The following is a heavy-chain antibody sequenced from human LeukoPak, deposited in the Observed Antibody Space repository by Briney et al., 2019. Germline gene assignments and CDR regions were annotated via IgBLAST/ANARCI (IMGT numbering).Heavy chain of an antibody. CDR2: IYSDSST. Sequence: PGGSLRLSCAASGFTVSTNFMSWVRQAPGKGLEWVALIYSDSSTYYADSVKGRFTIFRDNSKNTLYLQMNSLRAEDTAVYYCGREASWTLDYWGQGTLVTVSS. CDR1: GFTVSTNF. CDR3: GREASWTLDY. V-gene: IGHV3-53*01. J-gene: IGHJ4*02. D-gene: IGHD3/OR15-3a*01.